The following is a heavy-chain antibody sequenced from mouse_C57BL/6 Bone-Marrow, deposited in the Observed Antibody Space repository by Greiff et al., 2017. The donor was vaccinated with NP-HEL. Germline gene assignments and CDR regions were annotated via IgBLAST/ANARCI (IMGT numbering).Heavy chain of an antibody. Sequence: VQLKQSGPGLVKPSQSLSLTCSVTGYSITSGYYWNWIRQFPGNKLEWMGYISYDGSNNYNPSLKNRISITRDTSKNQFFLKLNSVTTEDTATYYCARPLYYSNYGGFAYWGQGTLVTVSA. CDR1: GYSITSGYY. J-gene: IGHJ3*01. CDR2: ISYDGSN. V-gene: IGHV3-6*01. CDR3: ARPLYYSNYGGFAY. D-gene: IGHD2-5*01.